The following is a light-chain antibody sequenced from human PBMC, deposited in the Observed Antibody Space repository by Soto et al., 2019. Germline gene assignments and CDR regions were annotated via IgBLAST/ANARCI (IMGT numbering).Light chain of an antibody. J-gene: IGLJ2*01. V-gene: IGLV2-14*03. Sequence: QSVLTQPASVSGSHGQSITISCTGPSSYIGAYNFVSWYQQHPVKAPKLMLYDVNIRPSGVSNRFSGSKSGNTASLTISGLQAEDEADYYCTSWTTSTTMIFGGGTKVTVL. CDR1: SSYIGAYNF. CDR2: DVN. CDR3: TSWTTSTTMI.